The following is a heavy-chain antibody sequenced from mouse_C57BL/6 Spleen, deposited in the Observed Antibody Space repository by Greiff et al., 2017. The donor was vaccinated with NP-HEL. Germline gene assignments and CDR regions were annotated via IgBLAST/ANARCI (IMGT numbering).Heavy chain of an antibody. CDR1: GFTFSDYG. Sequence: EVKVVESGGGLVKPGGSLKLSCAASGFTFSDYGMHWVRQAPEKGLEWVAYISSGSSTIYYADTVKGRFTISRDNAKNTLFLQMTSLRSEDTAMYYCAKLYYYGSRYFDVWGTGTTVTVSS. D-gene: IGHD1-1*01. V-gene: IGHV5-17*01. J-gene: IGHJ1*03. CDR3: AKLYYYGSRYFDV. CDR2: ISSGSSTI.